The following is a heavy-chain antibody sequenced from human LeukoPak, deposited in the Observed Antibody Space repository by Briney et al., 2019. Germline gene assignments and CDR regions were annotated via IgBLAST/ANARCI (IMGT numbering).Heavy chain of an antibody. J-gene: IGHJ4*02. Sequence: SETLSLTCTVSGGSISSGGYYWSWIRQHPGKGLEWIGYIYYSGSTYYNPSLKSRVTISVDTSKNQFSLKLSSVTAADTAVYYCARERAAAAGIVSYFDYWGQGTLVTVSS. D-gene: IGHD6-13*01. V-gene: IGHV4-31*03. CDR3: ARERAAAAGIVSYFDY. CDR2: IYYSGST. CDR1: GGSISSGGYY.